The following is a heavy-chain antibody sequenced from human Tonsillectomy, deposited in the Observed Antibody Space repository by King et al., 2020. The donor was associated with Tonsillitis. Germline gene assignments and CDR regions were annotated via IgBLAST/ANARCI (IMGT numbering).Heavy chain of an antibody. V-gene: IGHV3-13*01. J-gene: IGHJ2*01. Sequence: VQLVESGGGLVQPGGSLRLYCAASGFTLSNHDIHWVRQATGKGLEWVSVITTVGGISYADSVKGRFTISRENGKNSVYLQMNNLTAGDTAFYYCAREPSVSGSWYFDLWGRGTLVTVSS. CDR1: GFTLSNHD. D-gene: IGHD5-12*01. CDR3: AREPSVSGSWYFDL. CDR2: ITTVGGI.